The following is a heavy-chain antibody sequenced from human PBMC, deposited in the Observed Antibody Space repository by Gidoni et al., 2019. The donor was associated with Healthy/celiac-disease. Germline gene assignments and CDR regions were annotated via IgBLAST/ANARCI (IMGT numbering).Heavy chain of an antibody. CDR1: GFPFSSYW. V-gene: IGHV3-7*04. CDR2: IKQDGSEK. CDR3: ARGSGWSLDAFDI. D-gene: IGHD6-19*01. Sequence: EVQLVESGGGLVQPGGSLSLSCAASGFPFSSYWMSWVRQAPGKGLEWVANIKQDGSEKYYVDSVKGRFTISRDNAKNSLYLQMNSLRAEDTAVYYCARGSGWSLDAFDIWGQGTMVTVSS. J-gene: IGHJ3*02.